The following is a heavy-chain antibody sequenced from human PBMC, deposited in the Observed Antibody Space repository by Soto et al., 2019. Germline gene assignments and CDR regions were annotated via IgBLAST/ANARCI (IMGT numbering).Heavy chain of an antibody. CDR3: ARQSIAVARNYFDY. D-gene: IGHD6-19*01. CDR1: GGSVSSGSYY. V-gene: IGHV4-61*01. J-gene: IGHJ4*02. Sequence: SETLSLTCTVSGGSVSSGSYYWSWIRQPPGKGLEWIGYIYYSGSTNYNPSLKSRVTISVDTSKNQFSLKLSSVTAADTAVYYCARQSIAVARNYFDYWGQGTLVTVSS. CDR2: IYYSGST.